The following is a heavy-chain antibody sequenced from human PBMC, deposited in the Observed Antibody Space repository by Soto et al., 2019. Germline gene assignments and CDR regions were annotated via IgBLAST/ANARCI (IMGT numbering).Heavy chain of an antibody. V-gene: IGHV4-59*01. CDR1: VASIISYY. Sequence: SETLSLTCSVSVASIISYYWTWIRQPPGGGLEWIGYMHHTQGTNDNPSLRGRVHMSIDTSMNQFSLRLTSVTAEDTAVYYCARVPFVGYFGWLDPWGHGTLVTVSS. CDR2: MHHTQGT. CDR3: ARVPFVGYFGWLDP. D-gene: IGHD3-9*01. J-gene: IGHJ5*02.